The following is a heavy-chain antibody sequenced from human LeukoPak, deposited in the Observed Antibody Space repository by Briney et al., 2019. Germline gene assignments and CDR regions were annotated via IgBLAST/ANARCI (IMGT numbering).Heavy chain of an antibody. D-gene: IGHD3-22*01. CDR3: ARERYYYDSSGYTIDY. Sequence: GGSLRLSCAASGFTFSSYGMHWVRQAPGKGLEWVAVIWYDGSNKYYADSVKGRFTISRDNSKNTLYLQMNSLRAEDTAVYYCARERYYYDSSGYTIDYWGQGTLVTVSS. CDR2: IWYDGSNK. CDR1: GFTFSSYG. V-gene: IGHV3-33*01. J-gene: IGHJ4*02.